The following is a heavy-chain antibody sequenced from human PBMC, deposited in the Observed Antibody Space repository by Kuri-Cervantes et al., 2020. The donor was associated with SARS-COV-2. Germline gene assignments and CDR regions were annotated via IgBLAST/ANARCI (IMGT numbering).Heavy chain of an antibody. J-gene: IGHJ4*02. V-gene: IGHV1-24*01. CDR2: FDGEGGET. CDR3: ATGEPVPPHLQIARRPDFNS. CDR1: GYTLTELS. D-gene: IGHD1-26*01. Sequence: GGSLRLSCKVSGYTLTELSIHWVRQAPGEGLEWMGNFDGEGGETIYAQKFQDRVTVSGDTSSDTSYMELSSLRYDDTAVYYCATGEPVPPHLQIARRPDFNSWGQGTLATVSS.